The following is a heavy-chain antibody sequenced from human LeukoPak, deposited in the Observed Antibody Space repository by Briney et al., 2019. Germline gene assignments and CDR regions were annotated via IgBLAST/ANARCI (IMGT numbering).Heavy chain of an antibody. J-gene: IGHJ4*02. CDR3: ARGAGGGRFGEPDY. CDR2: IGTAGDT. CDR1: GFTFSSYD. D-gene: IGHD3-10*01. V-gene: IGHV3-13*04. Sequence: GGSLRLSCAASGFTFSSYDMHWVRQATGKGLEWVSAIGTAGDTYYPGSVKGRFTISRENAKNSLYLQMNSLRAGDTAVYYCARGAGGGRFGEPDYWGQGTLVTVSS.